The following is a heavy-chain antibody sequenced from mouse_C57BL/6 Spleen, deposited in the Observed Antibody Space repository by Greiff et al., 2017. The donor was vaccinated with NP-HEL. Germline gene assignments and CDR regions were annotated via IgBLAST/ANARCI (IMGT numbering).Heavy chain of an antibody. V-gene: IGHV14-2*01. CDR3: ARGDYYGSSPAWFAY. D-gene: IGHD1-1*01. Sequence: EVQLQQSGAELVKPGASVKLSCTASGFNIKDYYMHWVKQRTEQGLEWIGRIDPEDGETKYAPKFQGKATITADTSSNTAYLQLSSLTSEDTAVDYCARGDYYGSSPAWFAYWGQGTLVTVSA. J-gene: IGHJ3*01. CDR2: IDPEDGET. CDR1: GFNIKDYY.